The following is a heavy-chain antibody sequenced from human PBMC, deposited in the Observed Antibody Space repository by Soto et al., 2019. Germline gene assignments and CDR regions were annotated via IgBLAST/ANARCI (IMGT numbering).Heavy chain of an antibody. J-gene: IGHJ4*02. CDR1: GDSINSNTYY. D-gene: IGHD3-16*01. Sequence: SETLSLTCIVSGDSINSNTYYWAWIRQSPGEGLEWIGSIYYTGSAFYNPSLKSRVTISVDTSKNQFSLKLSSVTAADTAVYYCASVRLHADDFDYWGQVNLVPVSS. V-gene: IGHV4-39*01. CDR2: IYYTGSA. CDR3: ASVRLHADDFDY.